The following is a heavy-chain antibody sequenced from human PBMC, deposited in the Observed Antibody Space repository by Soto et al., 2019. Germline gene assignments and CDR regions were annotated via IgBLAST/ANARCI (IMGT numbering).Heavy chain of an antibody. CDR2: IIPILGIA. D-gene: IGHD2-15*01. CDR1: GGTFSSYT. Sequence: QVQLVQSGAEVKKPGSSVKVSCKASGGTFSSYTISWVRQAPGQGLEWMGRIIPILGIANYAQKFQGRVTIPADKATSTADMEQSSMRTEDTAVYYCERDSVPTPPCSSYMDVWGKGTTVTVSS. V-gene: IGHV1-69*08. J-gene: IGHJ6*03. CDR3: ERDSVPTPPCSSYMDV.